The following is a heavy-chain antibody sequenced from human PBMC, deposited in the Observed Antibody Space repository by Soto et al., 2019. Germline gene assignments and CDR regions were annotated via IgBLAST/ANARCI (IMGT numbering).Heavy chain of an antibody. CDR2: IYYSGNT. Sequence: SEILSLTCPVSGASIRSGEYYWSWPRKPPGKGLEWIGYIYYSGNTNYNPSLKSRVIISVDTSNNLFSLKLTSVTAADTAVYYCARISVDTSMIDWLDPRGQGTLVT. J-gene: IGHJ5*02. CDR3: ARISVDTSMIDWLDP. V-gene: IGHV4-61*08. D-gene: IGHD5-18*01. CDR1: GASIRSGEYY.